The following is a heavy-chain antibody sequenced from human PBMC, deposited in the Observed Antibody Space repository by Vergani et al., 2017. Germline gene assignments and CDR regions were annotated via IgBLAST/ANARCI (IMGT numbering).Heavy chain of an antibody. CDR3: ARGDSSGYYGIAGV. D-gene: IGHD3-22*01. J-gene: IGHJ4*02. CDR1: ACPISSSY. Sequence: QVQLQESGPGLVKPSEPLSLPFPVPACPISSSYWPWIRQPPVKVLEWFGYCYYSGSTNYNPSLKSRVTISVDTSKNQFSLKLSSVTAAVTAVYYCARGDSSGYYGIAGVWGQGTLVTVSS. V-gene: IGHV4-59*01. CDR2: CYYSGST.